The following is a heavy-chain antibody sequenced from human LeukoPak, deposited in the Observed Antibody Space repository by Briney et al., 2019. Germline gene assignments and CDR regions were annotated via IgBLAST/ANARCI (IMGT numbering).Heavy chain of an antibody. J-gene: IGHJ4*02. CDR2: ITDSGGTT. CDR1: GFTFSSYA. V-gene: IGHV3-23*01. CDR3: AKSVSHRDPLDY. D-gene: IGHD3-10*01. Sequence: PGGSLRLSCAASGFTFSSYAMSWVRQAPGMGLEWVSTITDSGGTTFYADSVKGRFTISRDNFKDTVYLQMNSLRAEDTAVYYCAKSVSHRDPLDYWGQGTLVTVSS.